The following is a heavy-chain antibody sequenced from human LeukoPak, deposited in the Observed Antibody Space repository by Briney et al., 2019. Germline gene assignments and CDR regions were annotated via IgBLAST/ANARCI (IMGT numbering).Heavy chain of an antibody. J-gene: IGHJ3*02. CDR1: GFTFSSYS. CDR3: ARSRTGFYADSPGDAFDI. CDR2: ISSSSSYI. V-gene: IGHV3-21*01. Sequence: PGGSLRLSCAASGFTFSSYSMNWVRQSPGKGLEWVSSISSSSSYIYYADSVKGRFTISRDNAKNSLYLQMNSLRAEDTAVYYCARSRTGFYADSPGDAFDIWGQGTMVTVSS. D-gene: IGHD4-17*01.